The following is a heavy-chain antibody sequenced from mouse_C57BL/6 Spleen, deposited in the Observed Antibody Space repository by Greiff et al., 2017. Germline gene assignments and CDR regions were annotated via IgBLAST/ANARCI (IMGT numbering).Heavy chain of an antibody. CDR2: INTSNGGT. CDR3: ARATVVATLDWYFDV. V-gene: IGHV1-53*01. D-gene: IGHD1-1*01. Sequence: QVQLQQPGTELVKPGASVKLSCKASGYTFTSYWMHWVKQRPGQGLEWIGNINTSNGGTNYNEKFKSKATLTVDKSSSTAYMQLSSLTSEDSAVYYCARATVVATLDWYFDVWGTGTTVTVSS. J-gene: IGHJ1*03. CDR1: GYTFTSYW.